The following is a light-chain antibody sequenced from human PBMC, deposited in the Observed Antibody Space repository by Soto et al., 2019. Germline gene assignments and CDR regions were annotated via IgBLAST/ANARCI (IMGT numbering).Light chain of an antibody. J-gene: IGKJ2*01. CDR2: AAS. V-gene: IGKV1-39*01. CDR3: QQSDTTPYT. Sequence: DIQMTQSPSSLSASVGDRVTITCRASQSISSYLNWYQQKPGKAPKLLIYAASSLQSGVPSRFSGSGSGTDFTLTISSLQPEDFATYFCQQSDTTPYTFGQGTILEI. CDR1: QSISSY.